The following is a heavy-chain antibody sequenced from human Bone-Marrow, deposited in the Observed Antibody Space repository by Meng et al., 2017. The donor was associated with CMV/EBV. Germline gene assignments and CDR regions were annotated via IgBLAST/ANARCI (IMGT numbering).Heavy chain of an antibody. V-gene: IGHV1-2*02. Sequence: ASVKVSCKTSGYSFTDYYIHWVRQAPGQGLEWMGWINPNSGGTNYAQKFQGRVTMTRDTSINTAYMELSRLRSDDTAVYYCARGGDDCSSTTCYYYWGQGTLVTVSS. D-gene: IGHD2-2*01. CDR3: ARGGDDCSSTTCYYY. CDR2: INPNSGGT. J-gene: IGHJ4*02. CDR1: GYSFTDYY.